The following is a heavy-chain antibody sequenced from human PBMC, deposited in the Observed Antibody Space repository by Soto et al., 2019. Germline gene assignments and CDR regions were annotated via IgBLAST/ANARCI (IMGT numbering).Heavy chain of an antibody. CDR2: IKSDGSAT. D-gene: IGHD2-8*02. J-gene: IGHJ4*02. CDR1: GFTFSTYW. CDR3: TREIQECTGAFGY. V-gene: IGHV3-74*01. Sequence: GSLSLSCAASGFTFSTYWMHWVRQAPGKGLVWVSHIKSDGSATFYADSVKGRFTISRDNAKNTLYLQMNSLRAEDTALYYCTREIQECTGAFGYWGQGALVTVSS.